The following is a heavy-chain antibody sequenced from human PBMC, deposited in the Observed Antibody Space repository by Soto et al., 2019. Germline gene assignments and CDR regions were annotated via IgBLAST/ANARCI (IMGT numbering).Heavy chain of an antibody. V-gene: IGHV3-53*01. CDR1: GFTVSSNY. CDR3: ARDPRGEQLGDDAFDI. J-gene: IGHJ3*02. D-gene: IGHD6-6*01. Sequence: GGSLRLSCAASGFTVSSNYMSWVRQAPGKGLEWVSVIYSGGSTYYADSVKGRFTISRDNSKNTLYLQMNSLRAEDTAVYYCARDPRGEQLGDDAFDIWGQGTMVTVSS. CDR2: IYSGGST.